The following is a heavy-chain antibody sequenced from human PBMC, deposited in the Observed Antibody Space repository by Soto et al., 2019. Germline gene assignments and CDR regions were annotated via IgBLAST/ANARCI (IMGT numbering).Heavy chain of an antibody. J-gene: IGHJ4*02. CDR1: GYTFTSYA. CDR3: ARDGSGSYDTRYMDY. CDR2: LNAGNGNT. Sequence: QVQLVQSGAEVKKPGASVKVSCKASGYTFTSYAMHWVRQAPGQRLEWMGWLNAGNGNTKYSQKFQGRVTITRDTSASTAYMELSSLRSEDTAVYYCARDGSGSYDTRYMDYWGQGTLVTVSS. D-gene: IGHD3-10*01. V-gene: IGHV1-3*01.